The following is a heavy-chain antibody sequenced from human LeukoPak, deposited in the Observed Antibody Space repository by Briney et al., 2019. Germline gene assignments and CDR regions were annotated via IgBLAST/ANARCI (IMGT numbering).Heavy chain of an antibody. J-gene: IGHJ4*02. V-gene: IGHV3-30*02. CDR3: AKQQHLAKSSLDY. D-gene: IGHD6-13*01. CDR1: GFTFSSYG. Sequence: TGGSLRLSCAASGFTFSSYGMHWVRQAPGKGLEWVAFIRYDGSNKYYADSVKGRFTISRDNSKNTLYLQMNSLRAEDTAVYYCAKQQHLAKSSLDYWGQGALVTVSA. CDR2: IRYDGSNK.